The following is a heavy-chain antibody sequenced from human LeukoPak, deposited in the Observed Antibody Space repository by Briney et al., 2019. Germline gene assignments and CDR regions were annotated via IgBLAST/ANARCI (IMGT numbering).Heavy chain of an antibody. Sequence: GASVKASCKASGGTFSSYAISWVRQAPGQGLEWMGGIIPIFGTANYAQKFQGRVTITADESTSTAYMELSSLRSEDTAVYYCARLRGGDCYSGSCYRNAFDIWGQGTMVTVSS. J-gene: IGHJ3*02. CDR1: GGTFSSYA. V-gene: IGHV1-69*13. CDR3: ARLRGGDCYSGSCYRNAFDI. D-gene: IGHD2-21*02. CDR2: IIPIFGTA.